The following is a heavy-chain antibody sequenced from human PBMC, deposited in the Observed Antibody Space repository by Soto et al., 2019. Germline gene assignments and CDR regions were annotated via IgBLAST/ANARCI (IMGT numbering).Heavy chain of an antibody. J-gene: IGHJ6*02. V-gene: IGHV4-4*02. Sequence: SETLSLTCAVSGGSISSNHLWSWVRQSPGKGLEWIGEIYHSGSATYNPSLKSRVTISVDKSNNQFFLSLRSVTAADTAVYYCARGGLWFGVYYYGMDVWGQGTTVTVSS. D-gene: IGHD3-10*01. CDR1: GGSISSNHL. CDR3: ARGGLWFGVYYYGMDV. CDR2: IYHSGSA.